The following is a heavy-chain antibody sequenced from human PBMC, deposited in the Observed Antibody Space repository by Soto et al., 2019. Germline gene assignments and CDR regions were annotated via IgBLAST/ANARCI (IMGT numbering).Heavy chain of an antibody. CDR3: ASHQGIYKYYFDY. J-gene: IGHJ4*02. D-gene: IGHD1-1*01. Sequence: GGSLRLSCAASGFTFSSYSMNWVRQPPGKGLEWVSGITGNGHNTYYAESVKGRFTISRDNSKNTLYLQMDSLRAEDAAEYYCASHQGIYKYYFDYWGQGTLVTVSS. CDR2: ITGNGHNT. V-gene: IGHV3-23*01. CDR1: GFTFSSYS.